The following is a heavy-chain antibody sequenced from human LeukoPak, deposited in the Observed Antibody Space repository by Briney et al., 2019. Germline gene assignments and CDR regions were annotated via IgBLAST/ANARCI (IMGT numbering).Heavy chain of an antibody. J-gene: IGHJ4*02. Sequence: GRSLRLSCAASGFTFSSYGMHWVRQAPGKGLEWVAVISYDGSNKFYADSVKGRFSISRDNSKNRLYLQVDSLRAEDTAVYYCLPFYIWGAYDYWGQGTLVTVSS. CDR2: ISYDGSNK. V-gene: IGHV3-30*03. CDR1: GFTFSSYG. D-gene: IGHD3-16*01. CDR3: LPFYIWGAYDY.